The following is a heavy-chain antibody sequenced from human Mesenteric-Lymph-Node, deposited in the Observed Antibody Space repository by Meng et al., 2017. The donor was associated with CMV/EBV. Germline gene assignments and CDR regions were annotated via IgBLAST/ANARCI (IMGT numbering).Heavy chain of an antibody. CDR1: GYTFINSF. CDR2: IDPSGDSP. J-gene: IGHJ4*02. D-gene: IGHD2-15*01. V-gene: IGHV1-46*01. CDR3: ARDTPGEDKWD. Sequence: ASVQVSCKTSGYTFINSFFHWVRQAPGQSLQWMARIDPSGDSPTYAQNFQGRVTMTRDTSTTTVYLDLTGLTSGDTAIYYCARDTPGEDKWDWGQGTLVTVSS.